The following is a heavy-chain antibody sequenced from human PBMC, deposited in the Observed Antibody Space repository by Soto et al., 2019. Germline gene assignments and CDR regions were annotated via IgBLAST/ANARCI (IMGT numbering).Heavy chain of an antibody. J-gene: IGHJ6*02. CDR2: IWYDGSIK. V-gene: IGHV3-33*01. CDR1: GFTFSTYG. Sequence: QVQLVESGGGVVQPGRSLRLSCAASGFTFSTYGMHWVRQAPGKGLEWVAVIWYDGSIKYYAESVKGRFTISRDDSKNTLYLQMDRLTAEDTAVYYCARDDYGMDVWGQGTTVTVSS. CDR3: ARDDYGMDV.